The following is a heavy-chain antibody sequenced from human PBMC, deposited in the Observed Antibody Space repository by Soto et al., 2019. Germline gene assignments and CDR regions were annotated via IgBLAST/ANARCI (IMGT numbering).Heavy chain of an antibody. CDR1: GFTFSSYG. V-gene: IGHV3-30*18. D-gene: IGHD3-3*01. CDR2: ISYDGSNK. J-gene: IGHJ6*02. CDR3: AKDSAIFGVVITPRYGMDV. Sequence: QVQLVESGGGVVQPGRSLRLSCAASGFTFSSYGMHWVRQAPGKGLEWVAVISYDGSNKYYADSVKGRFTISRDNSKNTLYLQMNSLRAEDTAVYYCAKDSAIFGVVITPRYGMDVWGQGTTVTVSS.